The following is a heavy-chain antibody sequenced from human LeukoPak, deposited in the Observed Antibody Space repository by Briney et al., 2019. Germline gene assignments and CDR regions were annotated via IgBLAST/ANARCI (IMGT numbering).Heavy chain of an antibody. Sequence: GGSLRLSCAASGFTFDDYAMHWVRQAPGKGLEWVSGISWNSGSIGYADSVKGRFTISRDNAKTSLYLQMNSLRAEDTAVYYCARDLSGVTGYTYGRGIDYWGQGTLVTVSS. CDR2: ISWNSGSI. J-gene: IGHJ4*02. CDR1: GFTFDDYA. CDR3: ARDLSGVTGYTYGRGIDY. V-gene: IGHV3-9*01. D-gene: IGHD5-18*01.